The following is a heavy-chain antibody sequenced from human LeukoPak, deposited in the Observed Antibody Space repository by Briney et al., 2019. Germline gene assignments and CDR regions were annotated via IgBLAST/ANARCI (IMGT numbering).Heavy chain of an antibody. CDR2: IRSKAYGGTT. CDR3: TRDLSRHLITMVRGDHYGMDV. CDR1: GFTFGDYA. Sequence: GGSLRLSCTASGFTFGDYAMSWVRQAPGKGLEWVGFIRSKAYGGTTEYAAFVKGRFTISRDDSKSIAYLQMNSLKTEDTAVYYCTRDLSRHLITMVRGDHYGMDVWGQGTTVTVSS. J-gene: IGHJ6*02. V-gene: IGHV3-49*04. D-gene: IGHD3-10*01.